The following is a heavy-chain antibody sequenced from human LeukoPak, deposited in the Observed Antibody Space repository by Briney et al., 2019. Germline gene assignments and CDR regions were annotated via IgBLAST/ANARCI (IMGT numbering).Heavy chain of an antibody. Sequence: SETLSLTCAVYGGSFSDYYWSWIRQPPGKGLEWIGEINHSGSTNSNPSLKSRVTISIDTSKNQFSLKLSSVTAADTAVYYCARAHYDILTGYPYYFDYWGQGTLVTVSS. V-gene: IGHV4-34*01. CDR3: ARAHYDILTGYPYYFDY. D-gene: IGHD3-9*01. CDR1: GGSFSDYY. CDR2: INHSGST. J-gene: IGHJ4*02.